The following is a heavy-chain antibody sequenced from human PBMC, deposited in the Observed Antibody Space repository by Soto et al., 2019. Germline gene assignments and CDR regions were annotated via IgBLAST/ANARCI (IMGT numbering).Heavy chain of an antibody. CDR3: ARGGEMGINDY. D-gene: IGHD1-26*01. J-gene: IGHJ4*02. Sequence: PGGSLRLSCAASGFSFSDSAMHWVRQASGKGLEWIARIRSKANSYLIAYDESVRGRFIISRDDPKNTAYLQMNDLNTEDTAIYYCARGGEMGINDYWGQGTPVTVSS. CDR1: GFSFSDSA. V-gene: IGHV3-73*01. CDR2: IRSKANSYLI.